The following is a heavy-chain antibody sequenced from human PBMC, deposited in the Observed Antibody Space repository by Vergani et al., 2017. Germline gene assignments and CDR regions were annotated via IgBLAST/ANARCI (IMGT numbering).Heavy chain of an antibody. Sequence: EVQLVESGGGLVKPGGSLRLSCAASGFTFSSYAMNWVRQAPGKGLEWVSGISGSGDNTYSADSVKGRFTISRDNSKNTLYLQMNSLRAEDTAVYYCAKNEYSSSSLFDYWGQGTLVTVSS. CDR2: ISGSGDNT. CDR1: GFTFSSYA. CDR3: AKNEYSSSSLFDY. D-gene: IGHD6-6*01. J-gene: IGHJ4*02. V-gene: IGHV3-23*04.